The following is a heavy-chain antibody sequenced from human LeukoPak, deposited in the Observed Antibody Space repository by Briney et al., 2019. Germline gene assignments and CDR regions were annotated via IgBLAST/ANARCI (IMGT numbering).Heavy chain of an antibody. CDR1: KFSFNNAW. J-gene: IGHJ4*02. CDR3: TAVPHDSAV. V-gene: IGHV3-15*01. Sequence: GGSLRLSCAASKFSFNNAWMSWFRQAPGKGLEWDGHIKSKTDGGTTDYAAPVQGRFTISRDDSKDRLYLQMNSLKTEDTAVYYCTAVPHDSAVWGQGTLVTVSS. D-gene: IGHD3-22*01. CDR2: IKSKTDGGTT.